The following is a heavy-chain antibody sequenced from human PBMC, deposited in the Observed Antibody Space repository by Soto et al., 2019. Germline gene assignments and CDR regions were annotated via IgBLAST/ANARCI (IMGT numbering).Heavy chain of an antibody. J-gene: IGHJ3*01. V-gene: IGHV1-8*01. CDR2: MNPNSGNT. CDR1: GYTFTSYD. CDR3: ARGAWLLLLHVFDF. D-gene: IGHD3-22*01. Sequence: ASVKVSCKASGYTFTSYDINWVRQATGQGLEWMGWMNPNSGNTGYAQKFQGRVTMTRNTSKNQFSLKLSSVTAADTAVYYCARGAWLLLLHVFDFWGQGTMVTVSS.